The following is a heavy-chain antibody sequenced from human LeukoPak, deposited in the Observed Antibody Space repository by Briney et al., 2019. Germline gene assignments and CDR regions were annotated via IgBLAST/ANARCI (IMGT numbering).Heavy chain of an antibody. D-gene: IGHD1-26*01. J-gene: IGHJ3*02. Sequence: EASVKVSCKASGYTFTNYAMNWVRQAPGQGLEWMGWIIPNSGGTKYAQKFQDRVTMTRDTSISTAYMELSSLTYDDTAVYYCARGVLLQGRGAFDIWGQGAMVTVSS. CDR1: GYTFTNYA. V-gene: IGHV1-2*02. CDR2: IIPNSGGT. CDR3: ARGVLLQGRGAFDI.